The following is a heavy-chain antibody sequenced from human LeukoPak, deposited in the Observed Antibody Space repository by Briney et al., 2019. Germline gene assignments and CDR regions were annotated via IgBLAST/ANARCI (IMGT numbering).Heavy chain of an antibody. D-gene: IGHD3-10*01. J-gene: IGHJ4*02. CDR2: ISSSGSTI. CDR3: ARDRTSFLVRGAYFDY. Sequence: GGSLRLSCAASGFTFSSYSMNWVRQAPGKGLEWVSYISSSGSTIYYADSVKGRFTISRDNAKNSLYLQMNSLRAEDTAVYYCARDRTSFLVRGAYFDYWGQGTLVTVSS. V-gene: IGHV3-48*04. CDR1: GFTFSSYS.